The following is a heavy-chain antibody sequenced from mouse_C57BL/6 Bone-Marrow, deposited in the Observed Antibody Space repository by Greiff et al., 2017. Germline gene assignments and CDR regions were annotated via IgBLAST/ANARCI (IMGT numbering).Heavy chain of an antibody. CDR1: GFTFSDYG. CDR2: ISSGSSNI. V-gene: IGHV5-17*01. Sequence: EVQLVESGGGLVKPGGSLKLSCAASGFTFSDYGMHWVRQAPEKGLEWVAYISSGSSNIYYADTVKGRFTISRDNAKNTVFLQMSSLRSEDTAMFYCERRVLVSPYYVDYWGQGTTLTVSS. CDR3: ERRVLVSPYYVDY. J-gene: IGHJ2*01. D-gene: IGHD2-12*01.